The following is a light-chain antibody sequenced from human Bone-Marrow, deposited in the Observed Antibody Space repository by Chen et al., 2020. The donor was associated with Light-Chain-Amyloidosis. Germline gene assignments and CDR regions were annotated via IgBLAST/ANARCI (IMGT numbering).Light chain of an antibody. CDR1: SSDVGGDNH. V-gene: IGLV2-14*01. J-gene: IGLJ1*01. Sequence: QSALTQPASVSGSPGQSNTISCTGTSSDVGGDNHVSWYQQHPDKAPKLMIYEVTNRPSWVPARFSGSKSDNTAALTISGLQTEDEADYFCSSYTITTTLVFGSGTRVTVL. CDR3: SSYTITTTLV. CDR2: EVT.